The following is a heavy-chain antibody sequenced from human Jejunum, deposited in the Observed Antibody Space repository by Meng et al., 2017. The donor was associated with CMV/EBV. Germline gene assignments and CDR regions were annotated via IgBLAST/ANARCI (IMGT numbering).Heavy chain of an antibody. D-gene: IGHD3-22*01. Sequence: VQVHPGVAGVVEPLEPVSPSGAVVGGSLSGCFCSLTRQPPGKGLELIGEINHSRGTKYNPSLKSRVTISADTSKSQFSLKLTSVTAADTAVYYCARGNYDSSGYYLDYWGQGTLVTVSS. CDR1: GGSLSGCF. CDR2: INHSRGT. V-gene: IGHV4-34*01. CDR3: ARGNYDSSGYYLDY. J-gene: IGHJ4*02.